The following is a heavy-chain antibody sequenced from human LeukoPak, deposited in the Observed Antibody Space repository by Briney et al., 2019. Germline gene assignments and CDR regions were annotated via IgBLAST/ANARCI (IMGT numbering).Heavy chain of an antibody. CDR2: INHSGST. Sequence: PSETLSLTCAVYAGSFSGYYWSWIRQPPGKGLKWIGEINHSGSTNYNPSLKSRVTISVDTSKNQFSLKLSSVTAADTAVYYCARGDTVAARPGRFDYWGQGTLVTVSS. CDR3: ARGDTVAARPGRFDY. J-gene: IGHJ4*02. D-gene: IGHD6-6*01. V-gene: IGHV4-34*01. CDR1: AGSFSGYY.